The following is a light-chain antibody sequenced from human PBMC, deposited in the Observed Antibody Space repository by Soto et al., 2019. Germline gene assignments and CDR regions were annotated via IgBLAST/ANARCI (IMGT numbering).Light chain of an antibody. CDR2: GAS. V-gene: IGKV3-15*01. CDR3: DQYNNWPLT. CDR1: QTVSSN. J-gene: IGKJ4*01. Sequence: EIVMTQSPATLSVSPGEGATLSCRASQTVSSNLAWYQQKPGQAPRLLIYGASTRATGIPARFSGSGSGTEFTLTISSVKSEDFAVYYCDQYNNWPLTFGGGTKVEIK.